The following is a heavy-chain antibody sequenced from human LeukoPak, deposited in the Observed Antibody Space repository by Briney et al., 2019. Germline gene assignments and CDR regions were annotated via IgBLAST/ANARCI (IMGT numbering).Heavy chain of an antibody. V-gene: IGHV3-21*01. Sequence: GGSLRLSCAASGFTFSSYSMNWVRQAPGKGLEWVSSISSSSSYIYYADSVKGRFTISRDNAENSLYLQMNGLRAEDTAVYYCARDRSAGGAFDIWGQGTMVTVSS. CDR3: ARDRSAGGAFDI. CDR2: ISSSSSYI. CDR1: GFTFSSYS. J-gene: IGHJ3*02.